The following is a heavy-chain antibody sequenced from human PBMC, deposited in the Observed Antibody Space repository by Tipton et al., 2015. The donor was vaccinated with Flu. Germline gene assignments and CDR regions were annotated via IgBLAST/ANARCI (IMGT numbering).Heavy chain of an antibody. CDR2: ISSSSSYI. CDR1: GFTFSSYS. D-gene: IGHD2-15*01. CDR3: ARPIVVVVAAARAFDI. J-gene: IGHJ3*02. Sequence: SLRLSCAASGFTFSSYSMNWVRQAPGKGLEWVSSISSSSSYIYYADSVKGRFTISRDNAKNSLYLQMNSLRAEDTAVYYCARPIVVVVAAARAFDIWGQGTMVTFSS. V-gene: IGHV3-21*01.